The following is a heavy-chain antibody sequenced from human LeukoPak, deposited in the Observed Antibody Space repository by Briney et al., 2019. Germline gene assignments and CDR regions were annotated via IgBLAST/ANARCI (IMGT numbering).Heavy chain of an antibody. Sequence: SETLSLTCAVYGASFSYDYWSWIRQAPGKGLEWIGEINHSGTVTYNPSLRSRVTISAEKSKSQFSLRLTSVTAADTAVYYCAKGVWAPRFDSWGQGTLVTVSS. CDR2: INHSGTV. D-gene: IGHD7-27*01. V-gene: IGHV4-34*01. CDR3: AKGVWAPRFDS. J-gene: IGHJ5*01. CDR1: GASFSYDY.